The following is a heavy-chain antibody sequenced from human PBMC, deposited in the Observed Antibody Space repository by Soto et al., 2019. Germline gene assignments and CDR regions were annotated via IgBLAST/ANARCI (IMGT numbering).Heavy chain of an antibody. Sequence: QVQLVQSGAEVKKPGASVKVSCKASGYTFITYGVSWVRQAPGQGLDWLGWISTYIGNTRYAERLQGRVTMTTDTTTNTAYMELRNLRYDDTAVYYCARGPTDYYDNSANYFLDYWGQGTLVTVSS. D-gene: IGHD3-22*01. J-gene: IGHJ4*02. CDR1: GYTFITYG. CDR2: ISTYIGNT. V-gene: IGHV1-18*01. CDR3: ARGPTDYYDNSANYFLDY.